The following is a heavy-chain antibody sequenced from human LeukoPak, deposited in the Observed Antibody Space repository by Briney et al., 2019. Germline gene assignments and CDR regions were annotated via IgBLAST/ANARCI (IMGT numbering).Heavy chain of an antibody. D-gene: IGHD3-10*01. CDR1: GYTFTSYG. CDR2: ISAYNGNT. V-gene: IGHV1-18*01. CDR3: ARDLLVRGVIYWFDP. J-gene: IGHJ5*02. Sequence: ASVKVSFKSSGYTFTSYGISWVRQAPGQGLEWMGWISAYNGNTNYAQKLQGRVTMTTDTSTSTAYMELRSLRADDTAVYYCARDLLVRGVIYWFDPWGQGTLVTVSS.